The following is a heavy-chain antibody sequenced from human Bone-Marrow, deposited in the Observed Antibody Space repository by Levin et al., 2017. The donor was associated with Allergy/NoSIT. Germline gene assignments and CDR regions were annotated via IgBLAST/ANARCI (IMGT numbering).Heavy chain of an antibody. D-gene: IGHD3-10*01. J-gene: IGHJ4*02. CDR1: GFTFSTYN. V-gene: IGHV3-23*01. CDR2: ISGSGDST. Sequence: GGSLRLSCAASGFTFSTYNMHWVRQAPGKGLEWVSAISGSGDSTYYADSVKGRFTISRDNSKNTLYLQMNSLRDGDTALYYCAKGLIGGDPDSWGQGTLVTVSS. CDR3: AKGLIGGDPDS.